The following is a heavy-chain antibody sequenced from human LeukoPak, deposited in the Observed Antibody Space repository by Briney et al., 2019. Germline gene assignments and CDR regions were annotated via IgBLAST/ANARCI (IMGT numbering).Heavy chain of an antibody. V-gene: IGHV4-39*01. Sequence: SETLSLTCTVSGGFISSSSYYWGWIRQPPGKGLEWIGSIYYSGSTYYNPSLKSRVTISVDTSKNQFSLKLSSVTAADTAVCYCARHVGYDFWSGYDWFDPWGQGTLVTVSS. CDR3: ARHVGYDFWSGYDWFDP. J-gene: IGHJ5*02. D-gene: IGHD3-3*01. CDR2: IYYSGST. CDR1: GGFISSSSYY.